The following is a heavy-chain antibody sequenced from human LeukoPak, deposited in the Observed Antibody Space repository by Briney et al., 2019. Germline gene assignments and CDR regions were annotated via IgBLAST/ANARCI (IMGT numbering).Heavy chain of an antibody. V-gene: IGHV1-2*02. Sequence: ASVKVSCKTSGYTFTDYYMHWVRQAPGQGLEWMGWINPNSGGTNYAQKFQARVTLTRDTSISTVYMALTSMKSDDTAIYYCARGWDIVATDWGQGTLVTVSS. CDR3: ARGWDIVATD. J-gene: IGHJ4*02. D-gene: IGHD5-12*01. CDR2: INPNSGGT. CDR1: GYTFTDYY.